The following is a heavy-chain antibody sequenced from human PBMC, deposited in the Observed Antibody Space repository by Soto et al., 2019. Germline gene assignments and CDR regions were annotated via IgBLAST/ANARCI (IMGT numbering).Heavy chain of an antibody. V-gene: IGHV3-15*01. CDR3: PIINGRLEPPTYVF. CDR1: GFTFSNAW. CDR2: IKSDAYGGAI. J-gene: IGHJ4*02. D-gene: IGHD2-8*01. Sequence: EVQLVESGGGLVKPGGSLRLSCAGSGFTFSNAWMSWVRRAPGKGLEWVGRIKSDAYGGAIDYAAPVKGRFTISRTDSKDTRFLRMTNLRSPDTALYSSPIINGRLEPPTYVFWGQGNPVSVSS.